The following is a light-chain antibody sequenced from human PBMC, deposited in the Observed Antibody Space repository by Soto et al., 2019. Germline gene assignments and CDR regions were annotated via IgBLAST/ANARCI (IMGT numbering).Light chain of an antibody. CDR2: GAS. J-gene: IGKJ5*01. V-gene: IGKV3D-15*01. CDR3: QQYNNWPIT. Sequence: EIVPTQSPDTLSVSPGERATLSCRASQTVGSNLAWYQQKPGQAPRLLIYGASTRASDTPARFSGSGSVTEFALTISSLQSEDFAVYYCQQYNNWPITFGQGTRLENK. CDR1: QTVGSN.